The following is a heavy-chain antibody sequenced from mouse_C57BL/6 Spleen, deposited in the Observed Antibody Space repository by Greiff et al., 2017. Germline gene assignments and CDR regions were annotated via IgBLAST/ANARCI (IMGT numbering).Heavy chain of an antibody. J-gene: IGHJ4*01. D-gene: IGHD2-1*01. CDR3: ARVGGNYGAMDY. Sequence: VQLQQPGAELVMPGASVKLSCKASGYTFTSYWMHWVKQRPGQGLEWIGEIDPSDSYTNYNQQFKGKSTLTVDKSSSTAYMQLRSLPSDDGAVYYCARVGGNYGAMDYWGQGTSVTVSS. V-gene: IGHV1-69*01. CDR1: GYTFTSYW. CDR2: IDPSDSYT.